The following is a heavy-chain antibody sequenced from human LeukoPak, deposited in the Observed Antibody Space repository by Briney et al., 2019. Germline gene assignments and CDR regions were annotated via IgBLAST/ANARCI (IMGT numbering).Heavy chain of an antibody. CDR2: IYYSGST. Sequence: SETLSLTCTVSGGSITSYHYSWIRQPPGKGLEWIGYIYYSGSTNYNPSLKSRVTISVDTSKNQFSLKLSSVTAADTAVYHCAREGGRNGFDIWGQGTMVTVSS. J-gene: IGHJ3*02. CDR3: AREGGRNGFDI. V-gene: IGHV4-59*12. D-gene: IGHD2-15*01. CDR1: GGSITSYH.